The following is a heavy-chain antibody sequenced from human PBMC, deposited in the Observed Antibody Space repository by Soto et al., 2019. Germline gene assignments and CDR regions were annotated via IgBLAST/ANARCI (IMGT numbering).Heavy chain of an antibody. V-gene: IGHV4-30-2*01. CDR2: IYPSGMP. CDR1: GGSISNAAYS. CDR3: ARAATPVDFYYGMDV. J-gene: IGHJ6*02. Sequence: SETLSLTCTVSGGSISNAAYSWSWIRQPPGKGLEWIGYIYPSGMPFYNPSLRSRVTISIGRSNDQFSLKVSSVTAADTAVYYCARAATPVDFYYGMDVWGQGTTVTVSS.